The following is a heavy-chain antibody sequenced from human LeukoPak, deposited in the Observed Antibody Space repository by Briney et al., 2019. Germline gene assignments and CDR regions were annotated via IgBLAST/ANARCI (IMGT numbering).Heavy chain of an antibody. V-gene: IGHV4-4*07. Sequence: SETLSLTCTVSGDSISSYYWNWIRQPAGKGLEWIGRIYSSGSTNYNPSLRSRVTMSVDTSKNHFSLNLSSVTAADTAIYYRAREDWFDPWGQGTLVTVSS. CDR1: GDSISSYY. CDR3: AREDWFDP. J-gene: IGHJ5*02. CDR2: IYSSGST.